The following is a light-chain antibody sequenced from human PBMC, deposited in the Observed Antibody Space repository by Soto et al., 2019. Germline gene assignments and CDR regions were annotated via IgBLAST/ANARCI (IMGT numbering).Light chain of an antibody. CDR1: QGIRND. J-gene: IGKJ4*01. CDR2: SAF. V-gene: IGKV1-6*01. CDR3: LQDDAYPLT. Sequence: AIQMTQSPSSLSASVGDRVTITCRASQGIRNDLGWYQQKPGKAPKLLIYSAFTLHSGVPSRFSGSGSGTAFTLTISSLQPEDFATYYCLQDDAYPLTFGGGTKVEIK.